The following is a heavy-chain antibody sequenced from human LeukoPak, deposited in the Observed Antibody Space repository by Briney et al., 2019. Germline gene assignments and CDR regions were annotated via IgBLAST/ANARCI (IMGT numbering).Heavy chain of an antibody. Sequence: PGGSLRLSCAASGFTFDDYDMSWVRQAPGKGLEWVSGINWNGGSTGYADSVKGRFTISRDNAKNSLYLQMNSLRAEDTALYYCASTPDYYMDVWGKGTTVTVSS. V-gene: IGHV3-20*04. CDR2: INWNGGST. CDR3: ASTPDYYMDV. CDR1: GFTFDDYD. J-gene: IGHJ6*03.